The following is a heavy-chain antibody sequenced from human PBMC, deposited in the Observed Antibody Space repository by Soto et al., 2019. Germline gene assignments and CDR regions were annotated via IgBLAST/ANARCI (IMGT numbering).Heavy chain of an antibody. CDR3: ARNMRPGGFDYGMDV. V-gene: IGHV3-30*14. D-gene: IGHD3-10*01. CDR2: IAYDGIDK. J-gene: IGHJ6*02. CDR1: GSTFSTYA. Sequence: QVQLVESGGGVVQPGRSLRLSCAASGSTFSTYAMYWVRQAPGKGLDWVAGIAYDGIDKDYADSVKGRFTISRDNSKNTLYLQMNSLSTEDTGIYYCARNMRPGGFDYGMDVWGQGTTVTVSS.